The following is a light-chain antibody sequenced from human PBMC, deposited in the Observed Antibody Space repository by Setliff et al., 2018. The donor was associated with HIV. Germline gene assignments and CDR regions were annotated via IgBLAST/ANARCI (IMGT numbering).Light chain of an antibody. CDR2: EVT. V-gene: IGLV2-8*01. CDR1: SSDVGGYNY. Sequence: LTQPPSASGSPGQSVTISCTGTSSDVGGYNYVSWYQQHPGKAPKLMIYEVTKRPSGVPDRFSGSKSGNTASLTVSGLQAEDEADYYCNSKTGDSIYVFGSGTKV. CDR3: NSKTGDSIYV. J-gene: IGLJ1*01.